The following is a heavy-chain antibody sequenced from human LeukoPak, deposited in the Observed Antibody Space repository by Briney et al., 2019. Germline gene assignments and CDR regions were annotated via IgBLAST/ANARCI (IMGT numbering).Heavy chain of an antibody. CDR3: ARGNYYGSGSYYYYYGMDV. D-gene: IGHD3-10*01. V-gene: IGHV4-34*01. CDR2: INHSGST. Sequence: SETLSLTCAVYGGSFSGYYWSWIRQPPGKGLEWIGEINHSGSTNYNPSLKSRVTISVDTSMNQFSLKLSSVTAADTAVYYCARGNYYGSGSYYYYYGMDVWGKGTTVTVSS. CDR1: GGSFSGYY. J-gene: IGHJ6*04.